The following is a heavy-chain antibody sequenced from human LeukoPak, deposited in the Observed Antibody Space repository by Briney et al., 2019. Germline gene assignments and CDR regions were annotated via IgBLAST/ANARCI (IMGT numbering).Heavy chain of an antibody. CDR3: ARHRGVVVTAIDY. Sequence: ASETLSLTCTVSGGSISSSTYNWAWIRQPPGKGLEWIGTVYYSVSTYYNPSLKSRVTISVDTSKNQFSLKLSSVTAADTSVYYCARHRGVVVTAIDYWGQGTLVSGSS. V-gene: IGHV4-39*01. J-gene: IGHJ4*02. CDR1: GGSISSSTYN. D-gene: IGHD2-21*02. CDR2: VYYSVST.